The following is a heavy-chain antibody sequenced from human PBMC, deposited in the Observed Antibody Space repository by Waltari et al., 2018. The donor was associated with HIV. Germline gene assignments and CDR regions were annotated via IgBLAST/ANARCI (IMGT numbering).Heavy chain of an antibody. V-gene: IGHV4-39*07. CDR3: ARGRNWNYPSQFDY. D-gene: IGHD1-7*01. J-gene: IGHJ4*02. Sequence: QPQLPESGPGLVKPSESLSLTCTVSGDSVGDSRYYWGWIRQPPGKGLECIGGIYYRGSTYYNPSLKSRVTISLDTSKNKFSLTLSSVAAADTAVYYCARGRNWNYPSQFDYWGQGTLVTVSS. CDR2: IYYRGST. CDR1: GDSVGDSRYY.